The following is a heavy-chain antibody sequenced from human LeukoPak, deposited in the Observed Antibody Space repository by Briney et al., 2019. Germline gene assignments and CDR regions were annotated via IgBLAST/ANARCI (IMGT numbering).Heavy chain of an antibody. V-gene: IGHV4-39*01. D-gene: IGHD4-23*01. CDR2: IYYSGST. CDR1: GGSISSSSYY. Sequence: NPSETLSLTCTVSGGSISSSSYYWGWIRQPPGKGLEWIGSIYYSGSTYYNPSLKSRVTISVDTSKNQFSLKLSSVTAADTAVYYCARVTSGGNPYFDYWGQGTLVTVSS. J-gene: IGHJ4*02. CDR3: ARVTSGGNPYFDY.